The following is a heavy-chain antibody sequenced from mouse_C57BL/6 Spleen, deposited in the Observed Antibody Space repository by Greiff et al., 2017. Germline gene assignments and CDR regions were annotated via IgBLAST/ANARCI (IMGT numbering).Heavy chain of an antibody. Sequence: QVQLQQPGAELVKPGASVKMSCKASGYTFTSYWITWVKQRPGQGLEWIGDIYPGSGSTNYNEKFKSKATLTVDTSSSTAYMQLSSLTSEDSAVYYCANYYGPYWYCDVWGTGTTVTVSS. D-gene: IGHD1-2*01. J-gene: IGHJ1*03. CDR1: GYTFTSYW. CDR3: ANYYGPYWYCDV. V-gene: IGHV1-55*01. CDR2: IYPGSGST.